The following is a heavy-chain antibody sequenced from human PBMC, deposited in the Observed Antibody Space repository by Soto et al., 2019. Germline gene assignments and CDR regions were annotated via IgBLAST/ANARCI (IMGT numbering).Heavy chain of an antibody. V-gene: IGHV3-21*01. CDR1: GFTFSSYS. J-gene: IGHJ6*02. CDR3: AGPPGNYGIHGMDV. CDR2: ISSSSSYI. D-gene: IGHD1-7*01. Sequence: GGSLRLSCAASGFTFSSYSMNWVRQAPGKGLEWVSSISSSSSYIYYADSVKGRFTISRDNAKNSLYLQMNSLRAEDTAVYYCAGPPGNYGIHGMDVWGQGTTVTVSS.